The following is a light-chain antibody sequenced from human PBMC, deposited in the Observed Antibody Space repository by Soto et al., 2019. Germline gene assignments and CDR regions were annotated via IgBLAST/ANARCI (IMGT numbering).Light chain of an antibody. J-gene: IGLJ2*01. CDR1: SSDVGGYNY. CDR2: EVS. V-gene: IGLV2-8*01. CDR3: SSVGGHSSWV. Sequence: QSALTQPPSASGSPGQSVTISCTGTSSDVGGYNYVSWYQQHPGTAPKLMISEVSKRPSGVPDRFSGSKSGNTASLTVSGLEAEDAADYYCSSVGGHSSWVFGGGTKLTVL.